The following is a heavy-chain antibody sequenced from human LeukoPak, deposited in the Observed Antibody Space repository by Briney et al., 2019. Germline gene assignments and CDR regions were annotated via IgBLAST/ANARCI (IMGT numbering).Heavy chain of an antibody. D-gene: IGHD2-8*01. J-gene: IGHJ4*02. Sequence: GGSLRLSCAASGFTVSNKYMSWVRQAPGKGLECVSVIYDGGNTYYADSVKGRFTISRDNSKNTLYLQMNSLRAEDTAVYYCARGGASELYNFDYWGQGTLVTVSS. CDR1: GFTVSNKY. CDR2: IYDGGNT. V-gene: IGHV3-53*01. CDR3: ARGGASELYNFDY.